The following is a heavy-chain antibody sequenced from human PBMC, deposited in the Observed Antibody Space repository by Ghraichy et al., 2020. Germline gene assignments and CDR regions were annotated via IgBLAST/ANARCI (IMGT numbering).Heavy chain of an antibody. CDR2: ITYNGNNK. J-gene: IGHJ5*02. CDR1: GFTFKNYG. D-gene: IGHD4-17*01. CDR3: ARDSYGDATSGWFDR. V-gene: IGHV3-30*02. Sequence: GGSLRLSCEASGFTFKNYGMHWVRQAPGKGLEWVAFITYNGNNKYYAESVKGRFTVSRDNSKNTLDLQLNSLRRDDTAVYYCARDSYGDATSGWFDRWGQGTLVTLSS.